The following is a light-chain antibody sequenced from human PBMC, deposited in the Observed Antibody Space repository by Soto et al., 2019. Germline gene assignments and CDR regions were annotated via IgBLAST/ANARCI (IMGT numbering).Light chain of an antibody. CDR2: DAS. J-gene: IGKJ4*01. V-gene: IGKV3-11*01. Sequence: EIVLTQSPATLSLSPGERATLSCRASQSVSSYLAWYQQKPGHAPRLLIYDASNRAAGIPARFSGSGSGTDFTLTISGLEPEDLAVYYCQQRSNWLTFGGGTKVEIK. CDR1: QSVSSY. CDR3: QQRSNWLT.